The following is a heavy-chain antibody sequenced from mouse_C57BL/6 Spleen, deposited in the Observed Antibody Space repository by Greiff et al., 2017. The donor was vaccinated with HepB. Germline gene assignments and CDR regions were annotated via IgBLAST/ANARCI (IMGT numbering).Heavy chain of an antibody. CDR1: GYTFTSYW. V-gene: IGHV1-59*01. CDR3: ARGPYGGVDY. J-gene: IGHJ4*01. CDR2: IDPSDSYT. D-gene: IGHD1-2*01. Sequence: VQLQQPGAELVRPGTSVKLSCKASGYTFTSYWMHWVKQRPGQGLEWIGVIDPSDSYTNYNQKFKGKATLTVDTSSSTDYMQLSSLTSEDSAVYYCARGPYGGVDYWGQGTSVTVSS.